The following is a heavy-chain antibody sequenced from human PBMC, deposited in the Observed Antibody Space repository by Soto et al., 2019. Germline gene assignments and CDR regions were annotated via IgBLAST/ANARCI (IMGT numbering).Heavy chain of an antibody. V-gene: IGHV4-59*08. Sequence: SETLSLTCTVSWGSISSYYWRWIRQPPGKGLEWIGYIYYSGSTNYNPSLKSRVTISVDTSKNQLSLKLSSVTAADTAVYYCARRYGYYFDYWGQGTLVTVSS. CDR3: ARRYGYYFDY. J-gene: IGHJ4*02. CDR2: IYYSGST. CDR1: WGSISSYY. D-gene: IGHD4-17*01.